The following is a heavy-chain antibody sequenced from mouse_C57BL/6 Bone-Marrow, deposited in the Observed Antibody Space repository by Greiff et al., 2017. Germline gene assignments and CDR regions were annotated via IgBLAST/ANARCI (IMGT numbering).Heavy chain of an antibody. CDR1: GFNIKDYY. Sequence: EVQRVESGAELVRPGASVKLSCTASGFNIKDYYMHWVKQRPEQGLEWIGRIDPEDGDTEYAPKFQGKATMTADTSANTAYLQLSSLTSEDTAVYYCTTPYCYGSSCGSYWGQGTLVTVSA. J-gene: IGHJ3*01. CDR3: TTPYCYGSSCGSY. D-gene: IGHD1-1*01. V-gene: IGHV14-1*01. CDR2: IDPEDGDT.